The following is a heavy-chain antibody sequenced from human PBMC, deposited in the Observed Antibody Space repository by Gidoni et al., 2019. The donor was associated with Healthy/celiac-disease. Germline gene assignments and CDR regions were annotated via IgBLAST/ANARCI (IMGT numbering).Heavy chain of an antibody. Sequence: EVQLVESGGGLVQPGGSLRLSCAASGFTFSSYWMSWVRQAPGKGLEWVANIKQDGSEKDYVDSVKGRFTISRDNAKNSLYLQMNSLRAEDTAVYYCARDKRAKGVMHYYYYYMDVWGKGTTVTVSS. V-gene: IGHV3-7*01. CDR1: GFTFSSYW. D-gene: IGHD2-21*01. J-gene: IGHJ6*03. CDR2: IKQDGSEK. CDR3: ARDKRAKGVMHYYYYYMDV.